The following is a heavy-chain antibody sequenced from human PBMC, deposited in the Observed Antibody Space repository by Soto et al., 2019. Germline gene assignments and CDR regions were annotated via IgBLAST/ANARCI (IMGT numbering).Heavy chain of an antibody. D-gene: IGHD5-18*01. V-gene: IGHV1-18*01. CDR1: GYTFTSYG. Sequence: ASVKVSCKASGYTFTSYGISWVRQAPGQGLEWMGWISAYNGNTNYAQKLQGRVTMTTDTSTSTAYMELRGLRSDDTAVYYCARRIQLESGLYYYYGMDVWGQGTTVTAP. CDR2: ISAYNGNT. CDR3: ARRIQLESGLYYYYGMDV. J-gene: IGHJ6*02.